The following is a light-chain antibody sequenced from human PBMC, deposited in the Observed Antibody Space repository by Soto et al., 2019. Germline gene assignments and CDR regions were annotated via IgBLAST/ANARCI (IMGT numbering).Light chain of an antibody. CDR3: QHRGKWPRT. CDR1: QSVSSY. V-gene: IGKV3-11*01. J-gene: IGKJ2*01. CDR2: GAS. Sequence: EIVLTQSPATLSLSPGERATLSCRASQSVSSYLAWYQQKPGQAPRLLIYGASNRSTGIPARFSGSGSGTDFSLTSSSLESEDFAVYYCQHRGKWPRTFGQGTKLEIK.